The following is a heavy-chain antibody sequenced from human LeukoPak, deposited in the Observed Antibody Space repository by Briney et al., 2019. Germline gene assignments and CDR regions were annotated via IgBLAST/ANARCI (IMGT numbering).Heavy chain of an antibody. V-gene: IGHV1-18*01. J-gene: IGHJ6*03. Sequence: ASVKVSCKASGYTFTSYGISWVRQAPGQGLEWMGWISAYNGNTNYAQKLQGRVTMITDTSTSTAYMELYSLRSEDTAVYYCARAIRGSKIASRYYYYYMDVWGKGTTVTVSS. CDR3: ARAIRGSKIASRYYYYYMDV. CDR2: ISAYNGNT. D-gene: IGHD3-10*01. CDR1: GYTFTSYG.